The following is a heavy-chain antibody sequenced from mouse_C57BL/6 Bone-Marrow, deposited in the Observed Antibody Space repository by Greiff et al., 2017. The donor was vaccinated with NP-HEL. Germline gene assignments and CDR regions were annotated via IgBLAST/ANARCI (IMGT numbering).Heavy chain of an antibody. CDR3: ARGGVSIYYDYDGAWFAY. V-gene: IGHV1-81*01. Sequence: QVHVKQSGAELARPGASVKLSCKASGYTFTSYGISWVKQRTGQGLEWIGEIYPRSGNTYYNEKFKGKATLTADKSSSTAYMELRSLTSEDSAVYFCARGGVSIYYDYDGAWFAYWGQGTLVTVSA. D-gene: IGHD2-4*01. J-gene: IGHJ3*01. CDR1: GYTFTSYG. CDR2: IYPRSGNT.